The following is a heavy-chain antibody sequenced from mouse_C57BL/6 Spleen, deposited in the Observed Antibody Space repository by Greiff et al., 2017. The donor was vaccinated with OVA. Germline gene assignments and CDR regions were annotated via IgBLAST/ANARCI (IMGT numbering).Heavy chain of an antibody. CDR3: ARSGVYYGSSYDYAMDY. CDR2: IYPGDGDT. J-gene: IGHJ4*01. Sequence: VKLVESGAELVKPGASVKISCKASGYAFSSYWMNWVKQRPGKGLEWIGQIYPGDGDTNYNGKFKGKATLTADKSSSTAYMQLSSLTSEDSAVYFCARSGVYYGSSYDYAMDYWGQGTSVTVSS. CDR1: GYAFSSYW. D-gene: IGHD1-1*01. V-gene: IGHV1-80*01.